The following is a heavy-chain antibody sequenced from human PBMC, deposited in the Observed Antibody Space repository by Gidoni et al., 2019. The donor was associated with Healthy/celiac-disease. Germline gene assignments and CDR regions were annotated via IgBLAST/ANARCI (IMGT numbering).Heavy chain of an antibody. J-gene: IGHJ4*02. CDR3: ARARITMIEGKYYFDY. Sequence: QVQLVESGGGVVQPGRSLRLSFPASGFTFSIYAMHWVRQAPGKGLEWVAVISYDGSNKYYADSVKGRFTIYRDNSKNTLYLQMNSLRAEDTAVYYCARARITMIEGKYYFDYWGQGTLVTVSS. CDR2: ISYDGSNK. V-gene: IGHV3-30*04. D-gene: IGHD3-22*01. CDR1: GFTFSIYA.